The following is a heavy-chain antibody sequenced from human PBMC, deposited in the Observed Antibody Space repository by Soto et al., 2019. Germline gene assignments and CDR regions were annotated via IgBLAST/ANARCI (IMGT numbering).Heavy chain of an antibody. V-gene: IGHV1-18*01. CDR1: GYTFTRYG. J-gene: IGHJ6*02. CDR2: INKYNGNT. Sequence: QVQLVQSGAEVKNPGASVKVSGKASGYTFTRYGIGWARQAPGQGLEWMVWINKYNGNTNYAQNVQGRVTLTTDTSTSTAYMELRSLRSNDTAIYYCAMVDVYVTPSPQDVWGQGTTVIVSS. CDR3: AMVDVYVTPSPQDV. D-gene: IGHD3-16*01.